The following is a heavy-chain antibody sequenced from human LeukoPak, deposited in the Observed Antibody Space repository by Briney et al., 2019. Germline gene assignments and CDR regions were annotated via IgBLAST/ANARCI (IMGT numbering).Heavy chain of an antibody. CDR1: GFTFSSYW. CDR2: INSDGSST. V-gene: IGHV3-74*01. J-gene: IGHJ6*02. CDR3: ASLSLPAAAGTNGMDV. D-gene: IGHD6-13*01. Sequence: GGSLRLSCAASGFTFSSYWMHWVRQAPGKGLVWVSRINSDGSSTSYADSVKGRFTISRDNAKNTLYLQMNSLRAEDTAVYYCASLSLPAAAGTNGMDVWGQGTTVTVSS.